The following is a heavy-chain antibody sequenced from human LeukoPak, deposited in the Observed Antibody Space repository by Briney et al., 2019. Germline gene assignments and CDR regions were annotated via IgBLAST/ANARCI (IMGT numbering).Heavy chain of an antibody. CDR1: GYTFTSYG. Sequence: ASVKVSCKASGYTFTSYGISWVRQAPGQGLEWMGRISAYNGNTNYAQKLQGRVTITADKSTSTAYMELSSLRPEDTAVYYCARADYGDYPPYYYYYYMDVWGKGTTVTVSS. CDR2: ISAYNGNT. V-gene: IGHV1-18*01. D-gene: IGHD4-17*01. CDR3: ARADYGDYPPYYYYYYMDV. J-gene: IGHJ6*03.